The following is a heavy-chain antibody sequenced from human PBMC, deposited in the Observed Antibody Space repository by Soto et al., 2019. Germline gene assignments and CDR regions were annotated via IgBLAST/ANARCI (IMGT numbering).Heavy chain of an antibody. Sequence: ASVKVSCKASGYIFINYGITWVRQAPGQGLEWMGWISGYNGNTKYADKLQGRDTMTTDTSTTTAYMELRSLRSDDTAVYYCARDEVPAANWLDRWGQGTLVTVSS. J-gene: IGHJ5*02. CDR1: GYIFINYG. V-gene: IGHV1-18*01. CDR2: ISGYNGNT. D-gene: IGHD2-2*01. CDR3: ARDEVPAANWLDR.